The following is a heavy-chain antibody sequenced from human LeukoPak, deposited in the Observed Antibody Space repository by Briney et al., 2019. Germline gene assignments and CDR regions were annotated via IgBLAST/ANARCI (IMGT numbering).Heavy chain of an antibody. CDR1: GFTFDDYT. Sequence: PGGSLRLSCAASGFTFDDYTMHWVRQAPRKGLEWVSLISWDGGSTYYADSVKGRFTISRDNSKNSLYLQMNSLRTEDTALYYSAKGMRAAAGKGTYYYYYMDVWGKGTTVTVSS. D-gene: IGHD6-13*01. V-gene: IGHV3-43*01. CDR3: AKGMRAAAGKGTYYYYYMDV. J-gene: IGHJ6*03. CDR2: ISWDGGST.